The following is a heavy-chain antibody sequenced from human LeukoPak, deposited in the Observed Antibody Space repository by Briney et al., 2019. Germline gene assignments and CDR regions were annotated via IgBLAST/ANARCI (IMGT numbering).Heavy chain of an antibody. V-gene: IGHV3-23*01. D-gene: IGHD6-19*01. J-gene: IGHJ4*02. CDR2: ISCSGGRT. CDR3: ARILDSGWGELGY. CDR1: GFTFSRYR. Sequence: GGSLRLPCAASGFTFSRYRMSWVRQAPGKGPEWVSAISCSGGRTYYADSVKGRFTLSRDNSKHPWFPQMKSLKAEETADDYCARILDSGWGELGYWGQGTLVTVSS.